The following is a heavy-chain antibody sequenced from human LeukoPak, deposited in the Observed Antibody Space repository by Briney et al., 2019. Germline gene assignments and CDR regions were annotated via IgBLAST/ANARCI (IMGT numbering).Heavy chain of an antibody. CDR3: VKPANGLVSYFDY. CDR2: ISSNGGST. D-gene: IGHD3/OR15-3a*01. Sequence: PGGSLRLSCSASGFTFSSYAMHWVRQAPGKGLEYVSAISSNGGSTYYAGSVKGRFTISRDNSKNTLYLQMSSLRAEDTAVYYCVKPANGLVSYFDYWGQGTLVTVSS. V-gene: IGHV3-64D*09. CDR1: GFTFSSYA. J-gene: IGHJ4*02.